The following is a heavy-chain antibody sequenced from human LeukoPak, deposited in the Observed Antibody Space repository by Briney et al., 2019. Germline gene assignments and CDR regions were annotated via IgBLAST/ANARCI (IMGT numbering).Heavy chain of an antibody. CDR1: GFTFSNYG. D-gene: IGHD3-22*01. CDR3: ARDISSGYYDAFDI. Sequence: PGGSLRLSCAASGFTFSNYGIHWVRQAPGKGLEWVAVIWYDGSNKNYANSVKGRFTISRDNSKNTLYLQMNSLRAEDTAVYYCARDISSGYYDAFDIWGQGTMVTVSS. J-gene: IGHJ3*02. CDR2: IWYDGSNK. V-gene: IGHV3-33*01.